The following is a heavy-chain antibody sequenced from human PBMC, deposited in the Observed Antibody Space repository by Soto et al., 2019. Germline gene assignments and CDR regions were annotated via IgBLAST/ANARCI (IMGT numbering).Heavy chain of an antibody. CDR2: RYYSEST. CDR1: GGSITTGGYY. CDR3: ARTKCSGGSCYSWSLDY. V-gene: IGHV4-31*03. J-gene: IGHJ4*02. D-gene: IGHD2-15*01. Sequence: PSETLSLTCTVSGGSITTGGYYWSWIRQLPGKGLEWIGHRYYSESTYYNPSLKSRVSISLDTSKKQFSLKLSFVTAADTAMYYCARTKCSGGSCYSWSLDYWGQGTPVTVSS.